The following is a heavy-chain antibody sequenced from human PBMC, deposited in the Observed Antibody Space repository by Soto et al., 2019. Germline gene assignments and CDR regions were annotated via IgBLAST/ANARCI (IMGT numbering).Heavy chain of an antibody. CDR2: IWYDGSNK. D-gene: IGHD1-1*01. Sequence: GGSLRLSCAASGFPFSSYGMHWVRQAPGKGLEWVAVIWYDGSNKYYADSVKGRFTISRDNSKNTLYLQMNSLRAEDTAVYYCARDSWNDVYYYYYYMDVWGKGTTVTVSS. CDR1: GFPFSSYG. V-gene: IGHV3-33*01. CDR3: ARDSWNDVYYYYYYMDV. J-gene: IGHJ6*03.